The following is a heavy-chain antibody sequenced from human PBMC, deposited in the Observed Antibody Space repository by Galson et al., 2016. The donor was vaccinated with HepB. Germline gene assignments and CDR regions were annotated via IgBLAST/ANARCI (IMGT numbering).Heavy chain of an antibody. CDR1: GDSISDFY. D-gene: IGHD3-22*01. J-gene: IGHJ6*02. Sequence: ETLSLTCTVSGDSISDFYWSWIRQPPGKGLEWIGFIYHSGSTNYNPSLKRRVTMSVDTSKNQFSLKLTSVTAADTAVYYCARNYYDRGGFSFLMNIWGQGTTVIVSS. CDR3: ARNYYDRGGFSFLMNI. V-gene: IGHV4-59*01. CDR2: IYHSGST.